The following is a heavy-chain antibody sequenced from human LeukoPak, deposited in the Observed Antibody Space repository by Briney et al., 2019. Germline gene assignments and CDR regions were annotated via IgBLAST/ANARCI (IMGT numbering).Heavy chain of an antibody. J-gene: IGHJ4*02. CDR2: IYYSGST. V-gene: IGHV4-39*07. D-gene: IGHD3-22*01. CDR3: ARAYDVTMIVVVKPHFDY. Sequence: SETLSLTCTVSGGSISSSSYYWGWIRQPPGKGLEWIGSIYYSGSTYYNPSLRSRVTISVDTSKNQFSLKLSSVTAADTAVYYCARAYDVTMIVVVKPHFDYWGQGTLVTVSS. CDR1: GGSISSSSYY.